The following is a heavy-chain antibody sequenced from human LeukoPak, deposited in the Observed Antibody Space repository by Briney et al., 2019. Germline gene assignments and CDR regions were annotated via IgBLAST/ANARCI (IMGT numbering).Heavy chain of an antibody. D-gene: IGHD3-3*01. Sequence: PGGSLRLSCAASGFMFSSFAMNWVRQAPGKGLEWVSGISDNAGSTYYADSPKGRFTISRDNRKNTLYLQMNSLRAEDTAMYYCAKGQGGWLVSYFDYWGQGTLVTVSS. CDR3: AKGQGGWLVSYFDY. V-gene: IGHV3-23*01. CDR2: ISDNAGST. CDR1: GFMFSSFA. J-gene: IGHJ4*02.